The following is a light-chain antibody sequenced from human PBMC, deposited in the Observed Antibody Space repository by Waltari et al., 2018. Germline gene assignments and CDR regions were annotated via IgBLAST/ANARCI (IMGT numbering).Light chain of an antibody. J-gene: IGLJ2*01. Sequence: QSVLAQPPSASGTPGQRVTISRAGSSSNLRRNYVYWYHQFPGTAPNLLIYRNNERPSGVPDRFSGSKSGTSASLAISGLRSEDEADYYCAAWDDSLRSPIFGGGTKLTVL. CDR3: AAWDDSLRSPI. V-gene: IGLV1-47*01. CDR2: RNN. CDR1: SSNLRRNY.